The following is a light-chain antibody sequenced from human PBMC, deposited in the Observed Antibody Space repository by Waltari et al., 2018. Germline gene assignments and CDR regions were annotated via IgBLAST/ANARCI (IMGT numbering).Light chain of an antibody. J-gene: IGLJ3*02. CDR1: SGHRSNL. CDR3: QTGGHGTWV. V-gene: IGLV4-69*01. Sequence: QLVLTQSPSASASLGASVKLTCTLSSGHRSNLIACLHPQPEKRPRYLMTVNSDGSHSKGDEIPDRFSGSSSGAERYLTISSVQSEDEADYYCQTGGHGTWVFGGGTTLTVL. CDR2: VNSDGSH.